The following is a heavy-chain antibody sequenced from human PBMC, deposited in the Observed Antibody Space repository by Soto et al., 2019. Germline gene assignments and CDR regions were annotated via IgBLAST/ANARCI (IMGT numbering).Heavy chain of an antibody. CDR3: ASELRFGEDYYGMDV. J-gene: IGHJ6*02. D-gene: IGHD3-10*01. V-gene: IGHV4-31*03. CDR2: IYYRGST. Sequence: QVQLQESGPGLVKPSQTLSLTCTVSGGSISSGGYYWSWIRQHPGKGLEWIGYIYYRGSTYDNPSLKSRVTIPVTPSKNQFSLKLSSVTAADTAGYYCASELRFGEDYYGMDVWGQGSTVTVSS. CDR1: GGSISSGGYY.